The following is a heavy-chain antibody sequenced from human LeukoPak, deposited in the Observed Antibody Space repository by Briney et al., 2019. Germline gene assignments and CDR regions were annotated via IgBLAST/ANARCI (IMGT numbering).Heavy chain of an antibody. Sequence: GESLKISCKGSGYSFTSYWIGWVRQMPGKGLEWMGIIYPGDSDTRYSPSFQGQVTISADKSISTAYLQWSGLKASDTAMYYCARTRIAAAGNYYFDYWGQGTLVTVSS. V-gene: IGHV5-51*01. J-gene: IGHJ4*02. D-gene: IGHD6-13*01. CDR1: GYSFTSYW. CDR3: ARTRIAAAGNYYFDY. CDR2: IYPGDSDT.